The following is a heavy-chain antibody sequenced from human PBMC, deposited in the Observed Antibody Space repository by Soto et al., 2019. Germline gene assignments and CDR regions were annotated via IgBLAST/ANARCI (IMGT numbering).Heavy chain of an antibody. D-gene: IGHD3-10*01. CDR2: IIPILGIA. CDR1: GGTFSSYT. J-gene: IGHJ4*02. Sequence: QVQLVQSGAEVKKPGSSVKVSCKASGGTFSSYTISWVQQAPGQGLEWMGRIIPILGIANYAQKFQGRVTITADKSTSTAYMVLSSLRSEDTAVYYCASGWDYGGRWGPFDYWGQGTLVTVSS. V-gene: IGHV1-69*02. CDR3: ASGWDYGGRWGPFDY.